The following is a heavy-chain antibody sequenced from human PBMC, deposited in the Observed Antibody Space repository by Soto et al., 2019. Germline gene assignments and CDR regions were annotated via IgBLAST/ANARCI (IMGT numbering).Heavy chain of an antibody. CDR2: IYYSGST. J-gene: IGHJ4*02. V-gene: IGHV4-59*01. CDR3: ARAWGRVFDY. D-gene: IGHD2-15*01. Sequence: SDTLSLTCTVSGGSISSYYWSWIRQPPGKGLEWIGYIYYSGSTNYNPSLKSRVTISVDTSKNQFSLKLSSVTAADTAVYYCARAWGRVFDYWGQGILVTVSS. CDR1: GGSISSYY.